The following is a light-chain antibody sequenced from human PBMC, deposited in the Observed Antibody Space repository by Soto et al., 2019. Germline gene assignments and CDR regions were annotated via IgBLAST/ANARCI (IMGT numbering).Light chain of an antibody. CDR2: GAS. J-gene: IGKJ2*01. CDR3: QQSYSTPYT. CDR1: QSVRSE. Sequence: EIVMTQSPASLSVSPGERVTLSCRASQSVRSELAWYQQKSGQPPRLLIYGASTRATGIPARFSGSGSGTEFTLTINDLQSEDFATYYCQQSYSTPYTFGQGTKLEIK. V-gene: IGKV3-15*01.